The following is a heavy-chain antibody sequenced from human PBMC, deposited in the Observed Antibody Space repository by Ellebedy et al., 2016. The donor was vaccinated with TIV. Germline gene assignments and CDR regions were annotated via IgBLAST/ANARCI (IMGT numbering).Heavy chain of an antibody. J-gene: IGHJ4*02. Sequence: AASVKVSCKAPGHTFTVNYMHWARQAPGQGLEWMGWINPNSGDTNYARKFQGRVTMTRDTSISTAYMELRRLKSDDTAVFYCASGPSGYAFYWGQGTLVIVSS. CDR2: INPNSGDT. D-gene: IGHD5-12*01. CDR1: GHTFTVNY. CDR3: ASGPSGYAFY. V-gene: IGHV1-2*02.